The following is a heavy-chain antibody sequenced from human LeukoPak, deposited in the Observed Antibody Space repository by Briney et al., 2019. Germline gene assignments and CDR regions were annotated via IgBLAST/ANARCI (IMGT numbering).Heavy chain of an antibody. CDR2: IYYSGST. D-gene: IGHD4/OR15-4a*01. V-gene: IGHV4-39*07. CDR3: ARVRDDYDDY. J-gene: IGHJ4*02. Sequence: TPSETLSLTCTVSGGSISRSSYYWGWIRQPPGKGLEWIGSIYYSGSTYYNPSLKSRVTTSVDTSKNQFSLKLRSVTAADTAVYYCARVRDDYDDYWGQGTLVTVSS. CDR1: GGSISRSSYY.